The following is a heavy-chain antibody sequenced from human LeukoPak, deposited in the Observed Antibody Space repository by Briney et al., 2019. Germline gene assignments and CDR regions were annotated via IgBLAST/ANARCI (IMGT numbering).Heavy chain of an antibody. Sequence: PGGSLRLSCAASGFTFDDYGMSWVRQAPGKGLEWVFGINWNGGSTGYADSVKGRFTISRDNTKNSLYLQINSLRAEDTALYYCARRPRYCSSTSCYKGAFDIWGQGTMVTVSS. V-gene: IGHV3-20*04. CDR1: GFTFDDYG. CDR2: INWNGGST. J-gene: IGHJ3*02. D-gene: IGHD2-2*02. CDR3: ARRPRYCSSTSCYKGAFDI.